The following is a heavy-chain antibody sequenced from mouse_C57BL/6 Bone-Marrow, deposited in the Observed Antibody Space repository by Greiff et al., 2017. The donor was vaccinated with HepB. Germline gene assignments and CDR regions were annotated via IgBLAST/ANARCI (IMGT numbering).Heavy chain of an antibody. J-gene: IGHJ3*01. CDR1: GFTFSDYY. D-gene: IGHD2-2*01. V-gene: IGHV5-12*01. CDR2: ISNGGGST. Sequence: EVKLVESGGGLVQPGGSVKLSCEASGFTFSDYYMYWVRQTPEQRLEWIADISNGGGSTYYPDTLKGRFTISRDKAKNTLYMQMSRLKSEDTAMYYCAREGYVPFSYRGQGTLVTVSA. CDR3: AREGYVPFSY.